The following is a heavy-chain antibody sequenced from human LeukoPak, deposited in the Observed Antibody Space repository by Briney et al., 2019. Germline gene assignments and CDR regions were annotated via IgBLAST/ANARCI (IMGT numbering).Heavy chain of an antibody. CDR3: AKARLSTGWAYNDY. V-gene: IGHV3-23*01. Sequence: GGSLRLSCAASGFTFSCYAMSWVRQAPGKGLEWVSAIVGGGGTTFYADSVKGLFTISRDNSKNTVYLQMNSLRAEDTAVYFCAKARLSTGWAYNDYWGQGTLVTVSS. D-gene: IGHD6-19*01. CDR1: GFTFSCYA. CDR2: IVGGGGTT. J-gene: IGHJ4*02.